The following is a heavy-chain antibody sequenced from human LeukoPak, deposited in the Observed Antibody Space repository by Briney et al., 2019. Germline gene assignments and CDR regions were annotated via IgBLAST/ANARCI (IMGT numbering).Heavy chain of an antibody. CDR2: INQDGSEK. J-gene: IGHJ3*02. V-gene: IGHV3-7*01. CDR1: GLPFSNHW. CDR3: AREGYGDYHI. D-gene: IGHD4-17*01. Sequence: GGSLRLSCAVSGLPFSNHWMTWVRQAPGKGLERVANINQDGSEKYYVDSVKGRFSISRDNAKSSLYLQMNSLRVEDTAMYFCAREGYGDYHIWGQGKIVTVSS.